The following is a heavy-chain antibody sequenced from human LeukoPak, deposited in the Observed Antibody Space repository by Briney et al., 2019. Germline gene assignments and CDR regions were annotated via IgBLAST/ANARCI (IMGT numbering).Heavy chain of an antibody. Sequence: ASVKVSCKAYGYTFTSYGINWLRQAPGQGPEWMGWISAYNGNTKYAQNLQGRVTMTTDTSTSTAYMELSSLRSEDTAVYYCARDAIVATTQYYYYMDVWGKGTTVTVSS. CDR2: ISAYNGNT. CDR3: ARDAIVATTQYYYYMDV. D-gene: IGHD5-12*01. V-gene: IGHV1-18*01. J-gene: IGHJ6*03. CDR1: GYTFTSYG.